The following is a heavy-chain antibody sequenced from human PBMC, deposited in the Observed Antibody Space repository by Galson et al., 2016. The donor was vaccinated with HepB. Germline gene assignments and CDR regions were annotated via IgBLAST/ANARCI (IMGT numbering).Heavy chain of an antibody. J-gene: IGHJ4*02. CDR3: VRDWGSKQWVYFDY. CDR1: GFTFSTYA. Sequence: SLRLSCAPSGFTFSTYAMHWVRQAPGKGLEWVAVISYDGSNEFYADSVKGRFTISRDNAKNSLFLQMNSLRDDDTAAYYCVRDWGSKQWVYFDYWGQGTQVTVTS. CDR2: ISYDGSNE. V-gene: IGHV3-30-3*01. D-gene: IGHD6-19*01.